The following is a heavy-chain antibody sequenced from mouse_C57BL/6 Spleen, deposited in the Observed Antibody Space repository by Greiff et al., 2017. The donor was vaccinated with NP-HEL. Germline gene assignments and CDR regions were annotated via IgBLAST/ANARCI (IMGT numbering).Heavy chain of an antibody. CDR2: ISSGGDYI. J-gene: IGHJ3*01. CDR3: TREEIYYGYEAWFAY. Sequence: EVKLVESGEGLVKPGGSLKLSCAASGFTFSSYAMSWVRQTPEKRLEWVAYISSGGDYIYYADTVKGRFTISRDNARNTLYLQMSSLKSEDTAMYYCTREEIYYGYEAWFAYWGQGTLVTVSA. CDR1: GFTFSSYA. D-gene: IGHD2-2*01. V-gene: IGHV5-9-1*02.